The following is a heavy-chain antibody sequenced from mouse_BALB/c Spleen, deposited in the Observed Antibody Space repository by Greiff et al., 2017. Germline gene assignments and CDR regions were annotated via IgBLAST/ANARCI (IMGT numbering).Heavy chain of an antibody. CDR3: ARDRVYYGNYVGAMDY. D-gene: IGHD2-1*01. V-gene: IGHV2-9*02. CDR2: IWAGGST. CDR1: GFSLTSYG. Sequence: VKLMESGPGLVAPSQSLSITCTVSGFSLTSYGVHWVRQPPGKGLEWLGVIWAGGSTNYNSALMSRLSISKDNSKSQVFLKMNSLQTDDTAMYYCARDRVYYGNYVGAMDYWGQGTSVTVSS. J-gene: IGHJ4*01.